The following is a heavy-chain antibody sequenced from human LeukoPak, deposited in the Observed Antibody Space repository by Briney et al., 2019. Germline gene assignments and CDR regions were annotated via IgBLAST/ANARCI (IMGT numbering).Heavy chain of an antibody. J-gene: IGHJ4*02. CDR3: ARQRFLEWLSGPNFDY. Sequence: SETLSLTCTVSGGSISSSSYYWGWIRQPPGKGLEWIGSIYYSGSTYYNPSLKSRVTISVDTSKNQFSLKLRSVTAADTAVYYCARQRFLEWLSGPNFDYWGQGTLVTVSS. V-gene: IGHV4-39*01. D-gene: IGHD3-3*01. CDR2: IYYSGST. CDR1: GGSISSSSYY.